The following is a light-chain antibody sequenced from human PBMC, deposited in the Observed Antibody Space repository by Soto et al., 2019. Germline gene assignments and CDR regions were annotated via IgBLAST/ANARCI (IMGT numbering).Light chain of an antibody. V-gene: IGKV3-15*01. CDR2: GAS. J-gene: IGKJ1*01. CDR1: QSVSSN. CDR3: QQYNNWPRG. Sequence: EIVMTQSPATLSVSPGERPTLSCRASQSVSSNLAWYQQKPGQAPRLLIYGASTRATGIPARFSGSGSGTEFTLTISSLQSEDFAVYYCQQYNNWPRGFGQGTKVEIK.